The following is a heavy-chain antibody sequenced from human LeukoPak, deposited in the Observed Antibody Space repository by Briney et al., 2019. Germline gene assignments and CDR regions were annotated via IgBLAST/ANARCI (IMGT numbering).Heavy chain of an antibody. V-gene: IGHV4-59*08. D-gene: IGHD3-16*02. J-gene: IGHJ4*02. CDR2: VYYRGST. CDR1: GGSISGYY. CDR3: ARHVRLGELSYSFDY. Sequence: SETLSLTCSVSGGSISGYYWSWIRQPPGKGLEWIGYVYYRGSTNYNPSLKSRVTISADTSKNQFSLKLSSVTVADTAVYYCARHVRLGELSYSFDYWAREPWSPSPQ.